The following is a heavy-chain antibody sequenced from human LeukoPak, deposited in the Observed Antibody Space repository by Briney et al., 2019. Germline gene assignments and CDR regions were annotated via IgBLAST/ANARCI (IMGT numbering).Heavy chain of an antibody. D-gene: IGHD3-3*01. CDR1: GGSISTYY. V-gene: IGHV4-59*01. CDR2: IYYSGST. J-gene: IGHJ4*02. Sequence: SETLSLTCTVSGGSISTYYWSWMRQPPGRGLEWIGYIYYSGSTNHNPSLQSRVTISVDTSKNQFSLKLNSVTAADTAVYYCARGGVPGGFYGSFDYWGQGTLVTVSS. CDR3: ARGGVPGGFYGSFDY.